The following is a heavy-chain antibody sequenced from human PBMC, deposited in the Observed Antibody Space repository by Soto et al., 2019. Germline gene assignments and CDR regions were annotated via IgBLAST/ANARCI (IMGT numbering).Heavy chain of an antibody. V-gene: IGHV4-59*01. D-gene: IGHD1-26*01. J-gene: IGHJ4*02. Sequence: SETLSLTCTVSGGSISSYYWSWIRQPPGKGLEWIGYIHYSGSANYNPSLMSRVTISVDSSKNQFSLKLSSVTAADTAVYYCARDQNGSPHFDYWGQGTLVTVYS. CDR1: GGSISSYY. CDR3: ARDQNGSPHFDY. CDR2: IHYSGSA.